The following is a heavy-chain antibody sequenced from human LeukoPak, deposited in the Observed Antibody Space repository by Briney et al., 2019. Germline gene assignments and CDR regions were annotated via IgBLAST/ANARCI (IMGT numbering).Heavy chain of an antibody. V-gene: IGHV1-24*01. CDR2: FEPEDGET. CDR3: ANAPNFWSGYYRGREPGFDY. D-gene: IGHD3-3*01. Sequence: ASVKVSCKVSGYTLTELSMHWVRQAPGKGLEWMGGFEPEDGETIYAQKFQGRVTMTEDTSTDTACMELSGLRAEDTAAYYCANAPNFWSGYYRGREPGFDYWGQGTLVTVSS. CDR1: GYTLTELS. J-gene: IGHJ4*02.